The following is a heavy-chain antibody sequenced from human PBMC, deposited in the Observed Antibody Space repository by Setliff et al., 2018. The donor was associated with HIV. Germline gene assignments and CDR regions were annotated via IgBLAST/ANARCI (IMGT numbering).Heavy chain of an antibody. J-gene: IGHJ4*02. CDR1: GYTFTSYA. CDR2: INAGNGNT. Sequence: ASVKVSCKASGYTFTSYAMHWVRQAPGQRLEWMGWINAGNGNTKYSQKFQGRVTITRDTSASTVYMELSSLRSGDTAVYYCAKEHDSSNYKVPYYFDSWGQGTLVTVSS. D-gene: IGHD4-4*01. CDR3: AKEHDSSNYKVPYYFDS. V-gene: IGHV1-3*01.